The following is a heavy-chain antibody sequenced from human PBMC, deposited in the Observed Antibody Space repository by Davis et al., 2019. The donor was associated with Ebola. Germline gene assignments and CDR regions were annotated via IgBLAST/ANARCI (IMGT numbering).Heavy chain of an antibody. CDR1: GGTFSSYA. V-gene: IGHV1-69*13. CDR3: ARGAYYYYGMDV. J-gene: IGHJ6*02. Sequence: SVKVSCKASGGTFSSYAISWVRQAPGQGLEWMGGIIPIFGTANYAQKFQGRVTITADESTSTAYMELSSLRSEDTAVYYCARGAYYYYGMDVWGQGTTVTVSS. CDR2: IIPIFGTA.